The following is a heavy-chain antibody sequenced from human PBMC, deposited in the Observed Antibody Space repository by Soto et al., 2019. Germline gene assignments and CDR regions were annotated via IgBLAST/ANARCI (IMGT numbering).Heavy chain of an antibody. V-gene: IGHV4-31*03. CDR3: ARERYCSSTSCSDYYYYGMDV. J-gene: IGHJ6*02. D-gene: IGHD2-2*01. CDR2: IYYSGST. CDR1: GGSISSGGYY. Sequence: QVQLQESGPGLVKPSQTLSLTCTVSGGSISSGGYYWSWIRQHPGKGLEWIGYIYYSGSTYYNPSSKSRVTISVDTSKNQFSLKLSSVTAADTAVYYCARERYCSSTSCSDYYYYGMDVWGQGTTVTVSS.